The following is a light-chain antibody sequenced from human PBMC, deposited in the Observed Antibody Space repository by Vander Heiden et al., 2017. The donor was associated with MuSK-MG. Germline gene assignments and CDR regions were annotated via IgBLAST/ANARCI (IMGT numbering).Light chain of an antibody. J-gene: IGLJ2*01. CDR2: GKN. CDR3: NSRDSSGNHLV. CDR1: SLRSYY. Sequence: SSELTQDPAVSVALGQTVRITCQGDSLRSYYANWYQQKPGQAPVLVIYGKNNRPSGIPDRFSGSSSGNTASLTITGAQAEDEADYYCNSRDSSGNHLVFGGGTKL. V-gene: IGLV3-19*01.